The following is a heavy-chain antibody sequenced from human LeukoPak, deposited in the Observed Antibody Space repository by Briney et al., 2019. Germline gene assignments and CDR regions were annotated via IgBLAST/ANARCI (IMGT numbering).Heavy chain of an antibody. CDR2: FDPEDGET. Sequence: ASVKVSCKVSGYTLTELSMHWVRQAPGKGLEWMGGFDPEDGETIYAQKFQGRVTMTEDTSTDTAYMELSSLRSEDTAVYYCATPYSSGWYVRGLFDPWGQGTLVTVSS. J-gene: IGHJ5*02. D-gene: IGHD6-19*01. CDR3: ATPYSSGWYVRGLFDP. V-gene: IGHV1-24*01. CDR1: GYTLTELS.